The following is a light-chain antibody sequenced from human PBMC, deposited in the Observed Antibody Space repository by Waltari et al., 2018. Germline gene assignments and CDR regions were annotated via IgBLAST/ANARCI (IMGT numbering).Light chain of an antibody. CDR3: MQALQTPLT. J-gene: IGKJ4*01. CDR2: LGS. CDR1: QSLLHSNGYNY. V-gene: IGKV2-28*01. Sequence: DIVMTQSPLSLPVTPGEPASISCRSSQSLLHSNGYNYLDWYLQKPGKSPQLRIYLGSNRAAGVPDRFSGSGSGTDFTLKISRVEAEDVGVFYCMQALQTPLTFGGGTKVEI.